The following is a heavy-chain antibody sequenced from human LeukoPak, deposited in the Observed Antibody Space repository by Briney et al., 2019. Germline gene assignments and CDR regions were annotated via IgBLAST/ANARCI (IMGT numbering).Heavy chain of an antibody. J-gene: IGHJ4*02. CDR3: ARGGAARPDY. D-gene: IGHD6-6*01. CDR1: GFTFSNYA. CDR2: IGSITRNI. Sequence: GGSLRLSCAASGFTFSNYAMNWVRQAPGKGRQWVSYIGSITRNINYADSVRGRFTISRDNAKSTMYLQMNSLRVDDGGIYYCARGGAARPDYWVEGTLVSVSS. V-gene: IGHV3-48*04.